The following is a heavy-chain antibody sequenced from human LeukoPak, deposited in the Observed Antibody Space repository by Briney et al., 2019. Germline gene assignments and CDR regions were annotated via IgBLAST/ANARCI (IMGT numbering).Heavy chain of an antibody. J-gene: IGHJ4*02. Sequence: NSSETLSLACVLSGYLISMGYYWGWMRQPPGKGLEWIGGIYHIGGTYDNPSLERRVSISVDTSKNQFSLKLSSVTAADTAIYYCVRAPGAYYFDYWGQGTLVTVSS. V-gene: IGHV4-38-2*01. D-gene: IGHD4-17*01. CDR1: GYLISMGYY. CDR2: IYHIGGT. CDR3: VRAPGAYYFDY.